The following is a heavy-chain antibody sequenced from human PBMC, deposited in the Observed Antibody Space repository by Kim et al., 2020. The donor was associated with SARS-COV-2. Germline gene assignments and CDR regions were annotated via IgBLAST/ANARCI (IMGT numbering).Heavy chain of an antibody. D-gene: IGHD5-18*01. V-gene: IGHV3-7*01. Sequence: GGSLRLSCAASGFTFSSYWMSWVRQAPGKGLEWVANIKQDGSEKYYVDSVKGRFTISRDNAKNSLYLQMNSLRAEDTAVYYCARPDTAMVSRNYYFDYWGQGTLVTVSS. CDR3: ARPDTAMVSRNYYFDY. CDR2: IKQDGSEK. J-gene: IGHJ4*02. CDR1: GFTFSSYW.